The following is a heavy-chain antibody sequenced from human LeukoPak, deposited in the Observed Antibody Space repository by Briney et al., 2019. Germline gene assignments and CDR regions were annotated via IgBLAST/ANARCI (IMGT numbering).Heavy chain of an antibody. D-gene: IGHD5-18*01. CDR2: ISYDGSNK. Sequence: GGSLRLSCAASGFTFSSYAMHWVRQAPGKGLEWVAVISYDGSNKYYADSVKGRFTISRDNSKNTLYLQMNSLRAEDTAVYYCARDLPRGYSYGAPRYWGQGTLVTVSS. CDR3: ARDLPRGYSYGAPRY. CDR1: GFTFSSYA. J-gene: IGHJ4*02. V-gene: IGHV3-30-3*01.